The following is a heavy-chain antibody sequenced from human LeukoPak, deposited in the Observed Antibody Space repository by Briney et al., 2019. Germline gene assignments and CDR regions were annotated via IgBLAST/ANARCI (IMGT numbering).Heavy chain of an antibody. J-gene: IGHJ4*02. CDR2: ISSSSSTI. Sequence: GGSLRLSCAASGFTFSSYSMNWVRQAPGKGLEWVSDISSSSSTIYYADSVKGRFTISRDNAKNSLYLEMNSLRAEDTAVYYCAAALAIAVGGTTPGDYWGQGTLVTVSS. V-gene: IGHV3-48*01. CDR3: AAALAIAVGGTTPGDY. CDR1: GFTFSSYS. D-gene: IGHD6-19*01.